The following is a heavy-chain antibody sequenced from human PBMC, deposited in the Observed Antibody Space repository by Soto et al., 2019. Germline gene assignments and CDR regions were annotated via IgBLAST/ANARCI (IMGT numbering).Heavy chain of an antibody. D-gene: IGHD2-15*01. J-gene: IGHJ3*02. V-gene: IGHV3-21*01. Sequence: EVQLVESGGGLVKPGGSLRLSCAASGFTFSSYSMNWVRQAPGKGLEWVSSIRSSSSYIYYADSVKGRFTISRDNATNSLYVQMNSLRAEDTAVYYCARTIFPPWLGYCSCGSCYSGAFDIWVQGTMVTVSS. CDR1: GFTFSSYS. CDR3: ARTIFPPWLGYCSCGSCYSGAFDI. CDR2: IRSSSSYI.